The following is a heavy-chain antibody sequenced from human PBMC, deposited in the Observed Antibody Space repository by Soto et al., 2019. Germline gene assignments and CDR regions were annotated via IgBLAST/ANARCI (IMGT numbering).Heavy chain of an antibody. CDR3: ARDWQVVVAATVYYYYYGMDV. D-gene: IGHD2-15*01. CDR2: ISYDGSNK. V-gene: IGHV3-30-3*01. CDR1: GFTFSSYA. J-gene: IGHJ6*02. Sequence: GGSLRLSCAASGFTFSSYAMHWVRQAPGKGLEWVAVISYDGSNKYYADSVKGRFTISRDNSKNTLYLQMNSLRAEDTAVYYCARDWQVVVAATVYYYYYGMDVWGQGTTVTVSS.